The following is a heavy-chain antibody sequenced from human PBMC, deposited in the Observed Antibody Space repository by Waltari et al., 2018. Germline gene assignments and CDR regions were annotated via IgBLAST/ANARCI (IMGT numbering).Heavy chain of an antibody. D-gene: IGHD3-3*01. J-gene: IGHJ4*02. CDR1: GYSISSGYY. Sequence: QVQLQESGPGLVKPSETLSLTCAVSGYSISSGYYWGWTRQPPGKGLEWLGSIYHSGSTYYNPSLKSRVTISVDTYKTQCSLKLSSVTAADTAVYYCARANFRLGYFDYWGQGTLVTVSS. CDR2: IYHSGST. V-gene: IGHV4-38-2*01. CDR3: ARANFRLGYFDY.